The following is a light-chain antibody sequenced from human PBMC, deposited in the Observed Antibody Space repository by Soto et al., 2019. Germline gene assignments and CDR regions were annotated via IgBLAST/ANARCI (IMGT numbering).Light chain of an antibody. CDR3: CSYAGGGTLVV. CDR1: KSDVGSSNL. V-gene: IGLV2-23*01. CDR2: EGS. J-gene: IGLJ2*01. Sequence: QSVLTQPASVSGSPGQSITISCTGTKSDVGSSNLVSWYQQHPGKAPKLMIYEGSKPPSGIANRFSGSKSGNSASLTISGFQAEDEADYYCCSYAGGGTLVVFGGGTKVTVL.